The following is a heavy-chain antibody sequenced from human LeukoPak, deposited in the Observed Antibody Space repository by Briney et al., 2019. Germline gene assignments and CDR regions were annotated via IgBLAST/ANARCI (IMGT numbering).Heavy chain of an antibody. CDR2: IYYSGST. CDR1: GGSISSSRYY. CDR3: ARHGHSSPFLY. V-gene: IGHV4-39*01. J-gene: IGHJ4*02. Sequence: SDTPSLTCTVSGGSISSSRYYWGWIRQPPGKRLEWIGSIYYSGSTYYNPSLTSRVTISVDTSKNQFSLTLSSVTAADTAVYYCARHGHSSPFLYWGQGTLVTVSS. D-gene: IGHD6-13*01.